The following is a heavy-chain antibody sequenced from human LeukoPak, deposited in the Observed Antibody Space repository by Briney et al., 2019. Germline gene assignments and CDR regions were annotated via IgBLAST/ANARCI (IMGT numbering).Heavy chain of an antibody. CDR2: INSDGSAT. J-gene: IGHJ6*02. Sequence: GGSLRLSCAASGFPFSSYWMHWVRQVPGKGLLWVSRINSDGSATIYADSVRGRFTISRDNAKNTLYLQMSGLRVEDTAVYHCASDSPYYGMNVWGQGTTVTVSS. CDR1: GFPFSSYW. CDR3: ASDSPYYGMNV. V-gene: IGHV3-74*01.